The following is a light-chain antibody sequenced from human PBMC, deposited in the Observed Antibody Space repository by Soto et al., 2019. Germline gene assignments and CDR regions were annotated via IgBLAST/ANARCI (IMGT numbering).Light chain of an antibody. Sequence: DIQMTQSPSSLSASVGDRVTITCQASQDINKNLIWYQQKPGKAPKLLIYDASLRATGVPDRFSGSGSGTDFTLTITRLEPDDSAVYYCQQHGISHITFGQGTRLEIK. J-gene: IGKJ5*01. CDR2: DAS. CDR1: QDINKN. V-gene: IGKV1-33*01. CDR3: QQHGISHIT.